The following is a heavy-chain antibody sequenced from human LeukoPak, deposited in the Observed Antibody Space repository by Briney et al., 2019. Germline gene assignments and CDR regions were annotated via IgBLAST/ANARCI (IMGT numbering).Heavy chain of an antibody. CDR3: VRDRGSTSPEYFHH. CDR2: ISSGSSYI. CDR1: GFTFSSYA. Sequence: GGSLRLSCAASGFTFSSYAMSWVRQAPGKGLEWVSSISSGSSYIFYADSVKGRFTTSRDNAKNSLYLLMNSLRADDTAVYYCVRDRGSTSPEYFHHWGQGTLVTVSS. V-gene: IGHV3-21*01. D-gene: IGHD6-6*01. J-gene: IGHJ1*01.